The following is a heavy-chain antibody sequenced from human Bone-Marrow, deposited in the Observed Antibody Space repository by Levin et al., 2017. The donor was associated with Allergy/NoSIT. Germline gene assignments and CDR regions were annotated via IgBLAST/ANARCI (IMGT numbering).Heavy chain of an antibody. J-gene: IGHJ3*02. CDR1: GYTFTDYY. Sequence: ASVKVSCKASGYTFTDYYMNWVRQAPGQGLECMGWINPNSGGTNYAQKFQGRVTMTRDTSISTAYMELSGLRSDDTAVYYCARDPDYYDRAFDIWGQGTMVTVSS. CDR2: INPNSGGT. D-gene: IGHD3-22*01. CDR3: ARDPDYYDRAFDI. V-gene: IGHV1-2*02.